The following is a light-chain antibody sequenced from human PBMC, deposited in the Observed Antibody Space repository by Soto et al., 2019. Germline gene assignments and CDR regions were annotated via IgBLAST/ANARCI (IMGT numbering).Light chain of an antibody. CDR2: KIS. CDR1: QSLVHSNGNTY. J-gene: IGKJ3*01. Sequence: EIVMTQTPLSSPVTLGQPASISCRSSQSLVHSNGNTYLSWLHQRPGQPPRLLLYKISKRLSGVPDRFSGSGAGTDFTLRIARVEAEDAGVYYCMQGTELPRTFGPGTKV. CDR3: MQGTELPRT. V-gene: IGKV2-24*01.